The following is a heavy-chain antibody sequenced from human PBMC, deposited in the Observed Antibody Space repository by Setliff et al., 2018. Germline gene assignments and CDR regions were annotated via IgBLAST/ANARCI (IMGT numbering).Heavy chain of an antibody. CDR3: YYDTSGYYYGDY. V-gene: IGHV3-49*04. CDR2: IRSKAYGGTT. J-gene: IGHJ4*02. CDR1: GFTFGDYA. D-gene: IGHD3-22*01. Sequence: PGESLRLSCTASGFTFGDYAMSWVRQAPGKGLEWVGFIRSKAYGGTTEYAASVKGRFTISRDDSKGIAYLQMNSLKTEDTAVYYCYYDTSGYYYGDYWGQGTLVTVSS.